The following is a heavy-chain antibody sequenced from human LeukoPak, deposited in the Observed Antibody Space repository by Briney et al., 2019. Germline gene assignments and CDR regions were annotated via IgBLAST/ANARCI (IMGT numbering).Heavy chain of an antibody. D-gene: IGHD6-13*01. V-gene: IGHV1-69*05. Sequence: SVKVSCKASGGTFSSYAISWVRQAPGQGLEWMGGIIPIFGTANYAQKFQGRVTITTDESTSTAYMELSSLRSEDTAVYYCARDIIRGSSWLYYFDYWGQGTLVTVSS. CDR2: IIPIFGTA. J-gene: IGHJ4*02. CDR1: GGTFSSYA. CDR3: ARDIIRGSSWLYYFDY.